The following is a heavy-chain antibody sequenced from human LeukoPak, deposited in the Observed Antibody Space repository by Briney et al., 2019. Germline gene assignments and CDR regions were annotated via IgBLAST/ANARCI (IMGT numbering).Heavy chain of an antibody. D-gene: IGHD2-2*01. V-gene: IGHV1-46*01. J-gene: IGHJ4*02. CDR2: INPSGGST. CDR1: GYTFTSYG. Sequence: VKVSCKASGYTFTSYGISWVRQAPGQGLEWMGIINPSGGSTSYAQKFQGRVTMTRDTSTSTVYMELSSLRSEDTAVYYCARARDIVVVPAAILGGDFDYWGQGTLVTVSS. CDR3: ARARDIVVVPAAILGGDFDY.